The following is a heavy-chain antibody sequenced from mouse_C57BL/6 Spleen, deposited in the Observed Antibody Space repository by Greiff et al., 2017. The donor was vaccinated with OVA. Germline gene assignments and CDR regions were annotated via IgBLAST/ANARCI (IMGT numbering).Heavy chain of an antibody. V-gene: IGHV5-17*01. CDR1: GFTFSDYG. CDR2: ISSGSSTI. CDR3: ARLLKTY. Sequence: EVHLVESGGGLVNPGGSLKLSCAASGFTFSDYGMHWVRQAPEKGLEWVAYISSGSSTIYYADTVKGRFTISRDNAKNTLFLQMTSLRSEDTAMYYCARLLKTYWGQGTLVTVSA. J-gene: IGHJ3*01. D-gene: IGHD1-3*01.